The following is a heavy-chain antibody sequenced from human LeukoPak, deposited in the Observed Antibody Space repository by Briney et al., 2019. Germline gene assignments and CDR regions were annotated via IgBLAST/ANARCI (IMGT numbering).Heavy chain of an antibody. CDR3: ARRGTGNPIDY. Sequence: GGSLRLSCAASGFTFSSYWMNWVRQAPGKGLVWVSRIASDGSSTTYADSVKGRFSISRDNAKNTLYLQMNSLRAEDTAVYYCARRGTGNPIDYWGQGTLVTVSS. D-gene: IGHD1-7*01. CDR1: GFTFSSYW. CDR2: IASDGSST. J-gene: IGHJ4*02. V-gene: IGHV3-74*01.